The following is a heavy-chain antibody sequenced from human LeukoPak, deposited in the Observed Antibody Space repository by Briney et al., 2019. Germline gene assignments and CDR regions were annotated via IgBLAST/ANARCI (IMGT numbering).Heavy chain of an antibody. CDR1: GYTFTCYY. Sequence: ASVKVSCKASGYTFTCYYMHWVRQAPGQGLEWMGWINPNSGGTNYAQKFQGRVTMTRDTSISTAYMELSRLRSDDTAVYYCARVGWAYCSGGSCLMPPFDYWGQGTLVTVSS. V-gene: IGHV1-2*02. CDR3: ARVGWAYCSGGSCLMPPFDY. J-gene: IGHJ4*02. CDR2: INPNSGGT. D-gene: IGHD2-15*01.